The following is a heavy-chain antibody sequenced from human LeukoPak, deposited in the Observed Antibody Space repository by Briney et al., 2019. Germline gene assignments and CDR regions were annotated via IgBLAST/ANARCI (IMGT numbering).Heavy chain of an antibody. V-gene: IGHV1-2*06. D-gene: IGHD3-16*02. CDR2: INPNSGGT. Sequence: ASVKVSCKASGYTFTGYYMHWVRQAPGQGLEWMGRINPNSGGTNYAQKFQGRVTMTRDMSISTAYMELSRLRSDDTAVYYCARDQIMITFGGVIDDYWGQGTLVTVSS. CDR1: GYTFTGYY. J-gene: IGHJ4*02. CDR3: ARDQIMITFGGVIDDY.